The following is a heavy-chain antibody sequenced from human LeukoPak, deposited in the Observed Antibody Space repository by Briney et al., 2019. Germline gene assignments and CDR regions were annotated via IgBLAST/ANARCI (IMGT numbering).Heavy chain of an antibody. D-gene: IGHD3-22*01. CDR3: AKDPNYYDSIGPSGP. CDR1: GFTFSTYA. V-gene: IGHV3-23*01. CDR2: ISGGGGNT. Sequence: PGGSLRLSCAASGFTFSTYAMNLVRQAPGKGLEWVSAISGGGGNTYYADSVKGRFTISRDNSKNTLYLQMNSLRAEDTAIYYCAKDPNYYDSIGPSGPWGQGTLVTVSS. J-gene: IGHJ5*02.